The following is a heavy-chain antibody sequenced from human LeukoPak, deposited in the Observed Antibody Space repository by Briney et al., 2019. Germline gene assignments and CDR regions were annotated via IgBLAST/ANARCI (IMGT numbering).Heavy chain of an antibody. V-gene: IGHV4-31*03. CDR3: ARDYCSSTSCYYAFDI. D-gene: IGHD2-2*01. J-gene: IGHJ3*02. CDR1: GGSISSGGYY. Sequence: PSQTLSLTCTVSGGSISSGGYYWSWIRQHPGKGLEWIGYIYYSGGTYYNPSLKSRVTISVDTSKNQFSLKLSSVTAADTAVYYCARDYCSSTSCYYAFDIWGQGTMVTVSS. CDR2: IYYSGGT.